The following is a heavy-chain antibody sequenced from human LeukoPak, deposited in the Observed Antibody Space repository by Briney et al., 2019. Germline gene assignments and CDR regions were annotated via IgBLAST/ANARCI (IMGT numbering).Heavy chain of an antibody. CDR1: GFTFSNYA. D-gene: IGHD3-22*01. Sequence: GGSLRLSCAASGFTFSNYALSWVRQAPGKGLEWVSAISGSGGSTYYADSVKGRFTISRDNSKNTLYLQMNSLRAEDTAVYYCAKDPDYYDSSGYYYDDYWGQGTLVTVSS. J-gene: IGHJ4*02. V-gene: IGHV3-23*01. CDR2: ISGSGGST. CDR3: AKDPDYYDSSGYYYDDY.